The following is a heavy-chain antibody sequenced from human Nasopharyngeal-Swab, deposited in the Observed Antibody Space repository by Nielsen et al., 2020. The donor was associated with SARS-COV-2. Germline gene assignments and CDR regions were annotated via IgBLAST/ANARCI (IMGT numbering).Heavy chain of an antibody. CDR1: GGTFSGYY. CDR2: IHQGGNT. J-gene: IGHJ6*02. Sequence: SETLSLTCALYGGTFSGYYWTWIRQPPGKGPEWIGEIHQGGNTNYNPSLKSRVTISVDTSKNQFSLKLSSVTAADTAVYYCAREAGIFGVVRLRYYYGMDVWGQGTTVTVSS. D-gene: IGHD3-3*01. V-gene: IGHV4-34*01. CDR3: AREAGIFGVVRLRYYYGMDV.